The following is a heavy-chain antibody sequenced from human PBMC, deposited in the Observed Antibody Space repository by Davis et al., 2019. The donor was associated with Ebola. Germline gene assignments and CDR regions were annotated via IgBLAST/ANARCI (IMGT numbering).Heavy chain of an antibody. CDR1: GFSLSNSI. CDR2: ISYDGSNK. V-gene: IGHV3-30*18. CDR3: AKNGGIPYDFWSGPAGY. D-gene: IGHD3-3*01. J-gene: IGHJ4*02. Sequence: PGGSLRLSCAASGFSLSNSIMHWVRQAPGKGLEWVAVISYDGSNKYYADSVKGRFTISRDNSKNTLYLQMNSLRAEDTAVYYCAKNGGIPYDFWSGPAGYWGQGTLVTVSS.